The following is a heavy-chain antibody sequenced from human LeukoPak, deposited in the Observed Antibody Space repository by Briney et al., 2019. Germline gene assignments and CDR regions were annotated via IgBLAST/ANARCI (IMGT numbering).Heavy chain of an antibody. CDR2: IYYSGST. CDR1: GDSIKTYY. J-gene: IGHJ4*02. CDR3: ARGCSSGTCPFDY. V-gene: IGHV4-59*01. D-gene: IGHD2-15*01. Sequence: KSSETLSLTCTVSGDSIKTYYWSWIRQPPGKGLERIGYIYYSGSTNYNPSLKSRVTISVDTSRNQFSLNLNSVTAADTAVYYCARGCSSGTCPFDYWGQGTLVTVSS.